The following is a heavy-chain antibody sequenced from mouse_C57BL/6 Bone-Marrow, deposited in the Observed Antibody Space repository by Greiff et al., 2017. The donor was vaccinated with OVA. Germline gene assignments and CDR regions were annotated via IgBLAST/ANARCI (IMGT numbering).Heavy chain of an antibody. D-gene: IGHD1-1*01. V-gene: IGHV1-82*01. Sequence: VQLQQSGPELVKPGASVKISCKASGYAFSSSWMNWVKQRPGKGLEWIGRIYPGDGDTNYNGKFKGKATLTADQSSSTAYMQLSSLTSEDSAVYFCSRGEIFYYYGTPFAYWGQGTLVTVSA. CDR1: GYAFSSSW. CDR2: IYPGDGDT. J-gene: IGHJ3*01. CDR3: SRGEIFYYYGTPFAY.